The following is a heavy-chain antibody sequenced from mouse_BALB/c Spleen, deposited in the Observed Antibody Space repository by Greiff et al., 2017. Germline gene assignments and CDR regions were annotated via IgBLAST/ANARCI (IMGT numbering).Heavy chain of an antibody. J-gene: IGHJ3*01. Sequence: EVKLQESGPGLVKPSQSLSLTCTVTGYSITSDYAWNWIRQFPGNKLEWMGYISYSGSTSYNPSLKSRISITRDTSKNQFFLQLNSVTTEDTATYYCARDDGSSLFAYWGQGTLVTVSA. CDR3: ARDDGSSLFAY. V-gene: IGHV3-2*02. D-gene: IGHD1-1*01. CDR1: GYSITSDYA. CDR2: ISYSGST.